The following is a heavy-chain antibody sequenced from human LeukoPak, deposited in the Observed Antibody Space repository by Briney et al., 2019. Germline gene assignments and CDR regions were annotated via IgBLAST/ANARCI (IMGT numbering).Heavy chain of an antibody. V-gene: IGHV4-39*07. J-gene: IGHJ5*02. CDR1: GGSISSSSYY. CDR3: ARAGPWQIDP. Sequence: SETLSLTCTVSGGSISSSSYYWGWIRQPPGKGLEWIGSIYYSGSTYYNPSLKSRVTISVDTSKNQFSLKLKSVTAADTAVYYCARAGPWQIDPWGQGTLVTVSS. CDR2: IYYSGST. D-gene: IGHD3-10*01.